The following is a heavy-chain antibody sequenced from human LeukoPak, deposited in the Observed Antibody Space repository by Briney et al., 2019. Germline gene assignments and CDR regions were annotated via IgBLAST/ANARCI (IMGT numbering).Heavy chain of an antibody. CDR1: GGSISSYY. CDR2: IYYSGST. J-gene: IGHJ4*02. Sequence: PSETLSLTCTVSGGSISSYYWSWIRQPPGKGLEWIGYIYYSGSTNYNPSLKSRVTISVDTSKNQFSLKLSSVTAADTAVYYCAGNYYGSESYYKGSLDYWGQGTLVTVSS. CDR3: AGNYYGSESYYKGSLDY. D-gene: IGHD3-10*01. V-gene: IGHV4-59*01.